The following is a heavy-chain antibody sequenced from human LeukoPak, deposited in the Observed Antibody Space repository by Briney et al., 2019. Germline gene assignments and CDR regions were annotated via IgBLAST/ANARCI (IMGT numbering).Heavy chain of an antibody. CDR2: ISGSGGST. Sequence: GGSLRLSCAASGFTFSSYAMSWVRQAPGKGLEGVSAISGSGGSTYYADSVKGRFTISRDNSKNTLYLQMISLRAEDTAVYSCAKTSGNTAMVVPFDYWGQGTLVTVSS. D-gene: IGHD5-18*01. J-gene: IGHJ4*02. CDR3: AKTSGNTAMVVPFDY. CDR1: GFTFSSYA. V-gene: IGHV3-23*01.